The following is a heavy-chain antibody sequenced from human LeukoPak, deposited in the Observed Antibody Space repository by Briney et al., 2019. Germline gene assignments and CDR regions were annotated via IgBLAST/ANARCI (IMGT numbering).Heavy chain of an antibody. J-gene: IGHJ4*02. Sequence: ASVKVSRKASGYTFTSYYMHWVRQAPGQGLEWMGIINPSGGSTSYAQKFQGRVTMTRDTSTSTVYMELSSLRSEDTAVYYCARGRLTVTNEGYYFDYWGQGTLVTVSS. D-gene: IGHD4-17*01. CDR2: INPSGGST. V-gene: IGHV1-46*01. CDR3: ARGRLTVTNEGYYFDY. CDR1: GYTFTSYY.